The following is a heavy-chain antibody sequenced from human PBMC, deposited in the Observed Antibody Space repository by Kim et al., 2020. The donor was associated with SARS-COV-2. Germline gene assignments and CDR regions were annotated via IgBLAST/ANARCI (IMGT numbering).Heavy chain of an antibody. CDR1: GGTFSSYA. CDR2: IIPIFGTA. D-gene: IGHD6-13*01. J-gene: IGHJ4*02. Sequence: SVKVSCKASGGTFSSYAISWVRQAPGQGLEWMGGIIPIFGTANYAQKFQGRVTITADEYTSTAYMELSSLRSEDTAVYYCAGHSSSWYLPFDYWGQGTLVTVSS. V-gene: IGHV1-69*13. CDR3: AGHSSSWYLPFDY.